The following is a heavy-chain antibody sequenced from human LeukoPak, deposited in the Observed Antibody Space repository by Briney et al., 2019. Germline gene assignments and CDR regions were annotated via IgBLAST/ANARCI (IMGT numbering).Heavy chain of an antibody. V-gene: IGHV4-59*01. J-gene: IGHJ4*02. CDR1: GGSISSYY. Sequence: PSETLSLTCTVSGGSISSYYWSWIRQPPGKGLEWIGYIYYSGSTNYNPSLKSRVTISVDTSKNQFSLKLCSVTAADTAVYYCARDSSGRYYFDYWGQGTLVTVSS. CDR3: ARDSSGRYYFDY. CDR2: IYYSGST. D-gene: IGHD6-19*01.